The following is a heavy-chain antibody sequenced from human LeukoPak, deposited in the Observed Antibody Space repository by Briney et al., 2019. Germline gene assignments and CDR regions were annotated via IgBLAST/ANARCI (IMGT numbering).Heavy chain of an antibody. Sequence: GASVKVSCKASGYIFTSYGFIWVRQAPGKGLEWMGGFDPEDGETVYAQKFQGRVTMTEDTSTDTAYMELSSLRSEDTAVYYCATVGLCSSTSCYEVRTWFDPWGQGTLVTVSS. CDR1: GYIFTSYG. V-gene: IGHV1-24*01. CDR2: FDPEDGET. D-gene: IGHD2-2*01. J-gene: IGHJ5*02. CDR3: ATVGLCSSTSCYEVRTWFDP.